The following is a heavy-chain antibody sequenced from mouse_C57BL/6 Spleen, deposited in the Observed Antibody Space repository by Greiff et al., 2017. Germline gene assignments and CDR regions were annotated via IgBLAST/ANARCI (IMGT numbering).Heavy chain of an antibody. D-gene: IGHD4-1*01. CDR1: GYTFTDYY. Sequence: EVQLQQSGPELVKPGASVKISCKASGYTFTDYYMNWVKQSHGKSLEWIGDINPNNGGTSYNQKFKGKATLTVDKSSSTAYMELRSLSSDDSAVYYCARGLGPYYAMDYWGQGTSVTVSS. CDR2: INPNNGGT. J-gene: IGHJ4*01. CDR3: ARGLGPYYAMDY. V-gene: IGHV1-26*01.